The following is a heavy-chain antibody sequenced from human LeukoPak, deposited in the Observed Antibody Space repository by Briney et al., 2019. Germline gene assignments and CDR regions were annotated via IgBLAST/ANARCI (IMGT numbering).Heavy chain of an antibody. Sequence: SETLSLTCAVYGGSFSGYYWSWIRQPPGKGLEWIGEINHSGSTNYNPSLKSRVTISVDTSKNQFSLKLSSVTAADTAVYYCARRGSGSYHDYWGQGTLVTVSS. D-gene: IGHD3-10*01. CDR3: ARRGSGSYHDY. J-gene: IGHJ4*02. CDR2: INHSGST. V-gene: IGHV4-34*01. CDR1: GGSFSGYY.